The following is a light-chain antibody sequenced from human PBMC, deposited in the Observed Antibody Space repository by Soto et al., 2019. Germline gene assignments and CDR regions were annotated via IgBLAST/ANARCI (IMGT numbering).Light chain of an antibody. CDR3: QQRADWPPTWA. CDR1: HSDSDY. J-gene: IGKJ1*01. CDR2: DVS. V-gene: IGKV3-11*01. Sequence: EVVFTQSPATLSLSPGESATLSCRTTHSDSDYLAWYQQKPGQAPRLLIYDVSNRATGVPSRFSGGGSETDFTLTISSLEPEDFAVYFCQQRADWPPTWAFGQGTKVDIK.